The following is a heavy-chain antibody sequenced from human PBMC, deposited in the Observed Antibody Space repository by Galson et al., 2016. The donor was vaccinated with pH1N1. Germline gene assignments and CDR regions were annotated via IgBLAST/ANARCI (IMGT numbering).Heavy chain of an antibody. J-gene: IGHJ4*02. CDR2: FDGSGSST. CDR1: GYTFSTYA. V-gene: IGHV3-23*01. D-gene: IGHD2-8*01. Sequence: SLRLSCAASGYTFSTYAMSWVRQAPGKGLEWVSSFDGSGSSTYYADSVQGRFTISRDNSKSTLYLQMNSLRAEDTAVYYCAKAAHKWAFYFDCWGQGTLVTASS. CDR3: AKAAHKWAFYFDC.